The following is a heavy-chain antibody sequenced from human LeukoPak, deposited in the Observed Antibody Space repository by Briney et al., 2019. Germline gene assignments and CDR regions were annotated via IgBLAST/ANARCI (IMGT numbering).Heavy chain of an antibody. Sequence: PGGSLRLSCAAPGFTFSSYAMSWVRQAPGKGLEWVAIIWYDGSNKYYADSVKGRFTISRDNSKNTLYLQMNSLRAEDTAVYYCAREITMVRGIIDYWGQGTLVTVSS. CDR1: GFTFSSYA. CDR2: IWYDGSNK. J-gene: IGHJ4*02. CDR3: AREITMVRGIIDY. V-gene: IGHV3-33*08. D-gene: IGHD3-10*01.